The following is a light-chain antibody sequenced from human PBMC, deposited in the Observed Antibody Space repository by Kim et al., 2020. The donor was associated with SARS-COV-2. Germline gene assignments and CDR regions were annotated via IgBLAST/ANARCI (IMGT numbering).Light chain of an antibody. J-gene: IGKJ1*01. CDR2: SAS. CDR3: QKYDSAPWT. Sequence: DIQMTQSQSSLSASVGDGVTITCRASQGISNYLAWYQQKPGRVPRVLIYSASTLLSGVPSRFSGSRSGTDFTLTISSLQPEDVATYFCQKYDSAPWTFGQGTKVDIK. CDR1: QGISNY. V-gene: IGKV1-27*01.